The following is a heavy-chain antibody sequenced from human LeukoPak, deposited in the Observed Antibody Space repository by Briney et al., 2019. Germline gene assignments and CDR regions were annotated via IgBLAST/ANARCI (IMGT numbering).Heavy chain of an antibody. J-gene: IGHJ3*02. CDR1: GFTFSSYS. CDR3: AREMAAINIYQIGAFDI. D-gene: IGHD5-12*01. CDR2: ISSSSSTI. V-gene: IGHV3-48*04. Sequence: GGSLRLSCAASGFTFSSYSMNWVRQAPGKGLEWVSYISSSSSTIYYADSVKGRYTISRDNAKNSLYLQMNSLKTEDTAVYFCAREMAAINIYQIGAFDIWGQGTMVTVSS.